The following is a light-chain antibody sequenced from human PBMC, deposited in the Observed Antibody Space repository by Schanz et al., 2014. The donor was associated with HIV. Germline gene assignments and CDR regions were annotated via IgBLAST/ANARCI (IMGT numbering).Light chain of an antibody. CDR3: QSFDSSVSGVV. CDR2: DVS. Sequence: QSALTQPASLSGSPGQSITISCTEINSDVGGYNFVSWYQQHPGKAPKLMIYDVSKRPSGVPDRFSGSKSDTSASLAITGLQAEDEADYYCQSFDSSVSGVVFGGGTKLTVL. V-gene: IGLV2-11*01. J-gene: IGLJ2*01. CDR1: NSDVGGYNF.